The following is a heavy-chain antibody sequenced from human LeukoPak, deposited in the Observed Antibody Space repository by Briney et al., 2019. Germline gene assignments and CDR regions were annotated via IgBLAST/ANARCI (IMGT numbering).Heavy chain of an antibody. D-gene: IGHD2-2*01. V-gene: IGHV3-74*01. CDR2: INSDGSWT. Sequence: GGSLRLSCAASGNYWMHWVRQAPGKGLVWVSHINSDGSWTTYVDPVKGRFTISKDNAKNMVYLQMNNLRAEDTAVYYCVSFYETYWGRGTLVTVSS. J-gene: IGHJ4*02. CDR3: VSFYETY. CDR1: GNYW.